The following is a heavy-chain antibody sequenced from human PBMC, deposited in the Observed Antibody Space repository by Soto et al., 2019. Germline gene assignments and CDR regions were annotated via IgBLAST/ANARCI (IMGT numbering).Heavy chain of an antibody. CDR3: EHRRGGYDH. Sequence: SGPTLVNPTQTLTLTCTFSGFSLSTSGVGVGWIRQPPGKALECLAVIYWNDDKRYSPSLKSRLSITKDTSKNLVVLSMTNMGPVDTANSYCEHRRGGYDHWGQGTLVTVSS. V-gene: IGHV2-5*01. J-gene: IGHJ5*02. CDR1: GFSLSTSGVG. CDR2: IYWNDDK. D-gene: IGHD5-12*01.